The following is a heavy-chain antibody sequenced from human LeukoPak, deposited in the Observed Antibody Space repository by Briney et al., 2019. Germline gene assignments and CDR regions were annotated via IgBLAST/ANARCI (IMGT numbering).Heavy chain of an antibody. CDR3: AQDYYGSGSYGY. J-gene: IGHJ4*02. V-gene: IGHV1-69*06. CDR1: GGTFSSYA. Sequence: SVKVSCKASGGTFSSYAISWVRQAPGQGLEWMGGIIPIFGTANYAQKFQGRVTITADKSTSTAYMELSSLRSEDTAVYYCAQDYYGSGSYGYWGQGTLVTVPS. D-gene: IGHD3-10*01. CDR2: IIPIFGTA.